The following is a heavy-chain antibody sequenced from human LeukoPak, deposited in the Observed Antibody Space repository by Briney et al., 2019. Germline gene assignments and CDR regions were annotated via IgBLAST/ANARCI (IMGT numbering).Heavy chain of an antibody. CDR3: AKGSSTGRWVQLELDAFDI. Sequence: PGRSLRLSCAASGLTFSRSAMHWVRQAPGKGLEWVAVISYDGTNKYYEGSVKGRFTISRDSSKSTLYLQMNSLRAEDTAVYYCAKGSSTGRWVQLELDAFDIWGQGTMVTVSS. CDR2: ISYDGTNK. V-gene: IGHV3-30*18. CDR1: GLTFSRSA. D-gene: IGHD5-24*01. J-gene: IGHJ3*02.